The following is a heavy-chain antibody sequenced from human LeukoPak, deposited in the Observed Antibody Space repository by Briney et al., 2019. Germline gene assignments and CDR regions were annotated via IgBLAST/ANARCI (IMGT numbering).Heavy chain of an antibody. J-gene: IGHJ4*02. CDR1: GFTYDRYG. CDR2: ISGNGLNT. V-gene: IGHV3-23*01. D-gene: IGHD3-22*01. CDR3: ARVRGSVPYDSSGYYYFDY. Sequence: GGSLRLSCAASGFTYDRYGMAWVRQTPGRGLEWVSTISGNGLNTHYADSVKGRFTISRDNSKNTLYLQMNTLRAEDTAVYYCARVRGSVPYDSSGYYYFDYWGQGTLVTVSS.